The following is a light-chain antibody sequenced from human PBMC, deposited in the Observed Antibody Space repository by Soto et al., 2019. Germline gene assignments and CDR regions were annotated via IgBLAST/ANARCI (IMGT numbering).Light chain of an antibody. CDR2: AAS. J-gene: IGKJ4*01. V-gene: IGKV3-20*01. CDR3: QQYGSSPLT. CDR1: QSVSSSY. Sequence: EIVLTQSPGTLSLSPGERATLSCRASQSVSSSYLAWYQQKPGQAPRLLIYAASSRATGIPDRFSGSGSGTDFTLTISRLEAEDFAVYYCQQYGSSPLTFGGGTKVEIK.